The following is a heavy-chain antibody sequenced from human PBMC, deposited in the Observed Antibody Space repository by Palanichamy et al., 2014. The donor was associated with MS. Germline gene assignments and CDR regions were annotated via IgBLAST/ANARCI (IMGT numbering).Heavy chain of an antibody. D-gene: IGHD4-17*01. Sequence: QVQLVESGGGVVQPGTSLRVSCAASGFTFNNHAMHWVRQAPGKGLEWVAMIWSDGSLKFYADSVKGRFTISRDNSMNTLDLQMNSLRAEDTAVYYCARELTTVTGGMDYWGQGALVTVSS. V-gene: IGHV3-33*08. CDR1: GFTFNNHA. J-gene: IGHJ4*02. CDR2: IWSDGSLK. CDR3: ARELTTVTGGMDY.